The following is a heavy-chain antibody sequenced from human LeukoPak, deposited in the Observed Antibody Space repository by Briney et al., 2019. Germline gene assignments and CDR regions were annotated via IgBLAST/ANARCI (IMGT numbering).Heavy chain of an antibody. CDR1: GFIFSSYG. J-gene: IGHJ4*02. CDR2: IRYDGRNK. CDR3: ARDQSGFGGVDY. D-gene: IGHD3-16*01. Sequence: PGGSLRLSCAASGFIFSSYGMHRVRQAPGKGLEWVAFIRYDGRNKYYADSVKGRFTISRDNAKNSLYLQMNSLRAEDTAVYYCARDQSGFGGVDYWGQGTLVTVSS. V-gene: IGHV3-30*02.